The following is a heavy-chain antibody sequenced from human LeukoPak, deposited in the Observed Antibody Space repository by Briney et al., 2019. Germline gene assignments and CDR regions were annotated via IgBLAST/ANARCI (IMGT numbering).Heavy chain of an antibody. CDR1: GFTFSSYA. V-gene: IGHV3-30-3*01. CDR2: ISYDGSNK. CDR3: ARSFISYRGGGYAYGMGV. J-gene: IGHJ6*02. Sequence: GGSLRLSCAASGFTFSSYAMHWVRQAPGKGLEWVAVISYDGSNKYYADSVKGRFTISRDNSKNTLYLQMNSLRAEDTAVYYCARSFISYRGGGYAYGMGVWGQGTTVTVSS. D-gene: IGHD2-15*01.